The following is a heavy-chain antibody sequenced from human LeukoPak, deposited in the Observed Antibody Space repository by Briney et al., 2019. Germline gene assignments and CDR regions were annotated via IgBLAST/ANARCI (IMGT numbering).Heavy chain of an antibody. V-gene: IGHV4-34*01. J-gene: IGHJ4*02. Sequence: PETLSLTCAVYGGSFSGYYWSWIRQPPGKGLEWIGEINHSGSTNYNPSLKSRVTISVDTSKNQFSLKLSSVTAADTAVYYCARAGYSGYPSWGQGTLVTVSS. CDR3: ARAGYSGYPS. CDR1: GGSFSGYY. CDR2: INHSGST. D-gene: IGHD5-12*01.